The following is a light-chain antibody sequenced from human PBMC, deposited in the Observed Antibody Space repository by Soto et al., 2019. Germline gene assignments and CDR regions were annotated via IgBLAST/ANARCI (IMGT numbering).Light chain of an antibody. CDR2: GAS. CDR3: QQYGSSPWT. CDR1: QSVSSSY. Sequence: EIVLTQSPGTLSLSPGERATLSCRASQSVSSSYLAWYQQNPGQAPRLLIYGASSRSTGIPDRFSGSGSGTDFTLTISRLEPEDCAVYYCQQYGSSPWTFVQGTKVEIK. V-gene: IGKV3-20*01. J-gene: IGKJ1*01.